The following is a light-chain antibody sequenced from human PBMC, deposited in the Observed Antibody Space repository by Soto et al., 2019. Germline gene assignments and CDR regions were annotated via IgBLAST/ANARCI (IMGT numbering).Light chain of an antibody. Sequence: LGVRATINCKSSQSVLYSSNNKNYLAWYQQKPGQPPKLLIYWASTRESGVPDRFSGSGSGTDFTLTISSLQAEDVAVYSCQQYYTTLPTFGQGTKVDI. CDR1: QSVLYSSNNKNY. CDR3: QQYYTTLPT. J-gene: IGKJ1*01. CDR2: WAS. V-gene: IGKV4-1*01.